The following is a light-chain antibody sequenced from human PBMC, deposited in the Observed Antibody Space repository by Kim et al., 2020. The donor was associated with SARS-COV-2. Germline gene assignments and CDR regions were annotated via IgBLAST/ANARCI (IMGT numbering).Light chain of an antibody. CDR1: QSISSH. CDR2: AAS. CDR3: QQSYITPST. Sequence: DIQMTQSPSTLSASVGDRVTITCRTTQSISSHLNWYQQKPGRAPKLLISAASTLQGGVPSRFSGSGSETDFTLTISSLQPEDFATYFCQQSYITPSTFGPGTKVDIK. V-gene: IGKV1-39*01. J-gene: IGKJ3*01.